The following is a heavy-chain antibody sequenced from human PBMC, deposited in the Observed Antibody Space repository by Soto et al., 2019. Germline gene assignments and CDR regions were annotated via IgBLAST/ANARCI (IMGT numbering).Heavy chain of an antibody. CDR3: ARGSVGLYAVAI. Sequence: RLSCAASGFTFGTYTMNWVRQAPGKGLEWVSAIRRGGDNTYYADSVRGRFTISRDNFKNTLYLEMNSLRAGDTAMYYCARGSVGLYAVAIWGQGTMVTVSS. D-gene: IGHD1-26*01. CDR1: GFTFGTYT. CDR2: IRRGGDNT. V-gene: IGHV3-23*01. J-gene: IGHJ3*02.